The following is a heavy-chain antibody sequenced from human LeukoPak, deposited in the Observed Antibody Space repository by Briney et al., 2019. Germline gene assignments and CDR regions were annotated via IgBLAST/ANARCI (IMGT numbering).Heavy chain of an antibody. CDR2: VSPDGRSS. D-gene: IGHD1-1*01. Sequence: GGSLILPCASSRFTFSNYAMSWLRQAPGKGLEWVSGVSPDGRSSSYAHSVTGRFTVTRDNSKNTVYLEMNSLSAEDTAVYYCAKVEVHMCSLCATRSDYWGQGTLVTVSS. CDR1: RFTFSNYA. J-gene: IGHJ4*02. CDR3: AKVEVHMCSLCATRSDY. V-gene: IGHV3-23*01.